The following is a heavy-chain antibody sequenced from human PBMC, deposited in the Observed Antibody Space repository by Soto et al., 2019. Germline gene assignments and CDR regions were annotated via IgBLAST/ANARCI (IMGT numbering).Heavy chain of an antibody. CDR3: AKEGGRGQQLAYFDY. CDR2: IGYNSGSI. D-gene: IGHD6-13*01. J-gene: IGHJ4*02. Sequence: GGSLRLSCAASGFNFDDEAMHWVRQAPGKGLEWISGIGYNSGSIGYADSVKGRFTISRDNAKDSLYLQMNSLRPEDTAVYYCAKEGGRGQQLAYFDYWGQGTLVTVSS. CDR1: GFNFDDEA. V-gene: IGHV3-9*01.